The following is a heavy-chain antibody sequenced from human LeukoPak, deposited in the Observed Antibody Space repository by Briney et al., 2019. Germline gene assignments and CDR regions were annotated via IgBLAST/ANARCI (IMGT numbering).Heavy chain of an antibody. CDR2: ISWNTGTI. V-gene: IGHV3-9*01. D-gene: IGHD3-3*01. CDR3: ALSGYYTKIYYYYMDV. Sequence: HPGRSLRLSCAASGFTFDDYAMHWVRQAPGKGLEWVSGISWNTGTIDYADSVKGRFTISRDNAKNSLYLQMSSLRAEDTAVYYCALSGYYTKIYYYYMDVWGKGTTVTVSS. CDR1: GFTFDDYA. J-gene: IGHJ6*03.